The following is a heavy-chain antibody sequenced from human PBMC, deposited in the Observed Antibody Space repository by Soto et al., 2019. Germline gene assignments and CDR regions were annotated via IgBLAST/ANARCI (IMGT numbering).Heavy chain of an antibody. CDR2: ISAYNGNT. CDR1: GYTFTSYG. CDR3: EGDGFPVFFVFYVFLTGSYVMDV. D-gene: IGHD3-9*01. V-gene: IGHV1-18*01. Sequence: ASVKVSCKASGYTFTSYGISWVRQAPGQGLEWMGWISAYNGNTNYAQKLQGRVTMTTDTSTSTAYMELRSLRSDDTAVYYCEGDGFPVFFVFYVFLTGSYVMDVWGRGTTVPVSS. J-gene: IGHJ6*02.